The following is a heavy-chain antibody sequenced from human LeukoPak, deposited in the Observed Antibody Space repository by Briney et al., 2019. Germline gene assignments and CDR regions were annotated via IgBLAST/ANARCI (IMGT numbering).Heavy chain of an antibody. Sequence: PGGSLRLSCATSGFTFKTEPMSWVRQAPGKGREWLSNIRDSGSEMYYAESVGGRFTISRDNAKNSLFLQMNSLRVEDTAVYYCVRDQNWAFDSWGPGTQVTVSS. D-gene: IGHD7-27*01. CDR1: GFTFKTEP. V-gene: IGHV3-48*01. J-gene: IGHJ4*02. CDR2: IRDSGSEM. CDR3: VRDQNWAFDS.